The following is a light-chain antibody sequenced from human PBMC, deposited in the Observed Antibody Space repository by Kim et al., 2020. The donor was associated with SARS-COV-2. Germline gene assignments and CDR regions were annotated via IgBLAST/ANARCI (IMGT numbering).Light chain of an antibody. CDR3: QTWGTGFEV. V-gene: IGLV4-69*01. CDR1: SGHSSYA. J-gene: IGLJ2*01. Sequence: QPVLTQSPSASASLGASVKLTCTLSSGHSSYAIAWHQQQPEKGPRYLMKLNSDGSHSKGDGIPDRFSGSSSGAERYLTISSLQSEDEADYYCQTWGTGFEVFGGGTQLTVL. CDR2: LNSDGSH.